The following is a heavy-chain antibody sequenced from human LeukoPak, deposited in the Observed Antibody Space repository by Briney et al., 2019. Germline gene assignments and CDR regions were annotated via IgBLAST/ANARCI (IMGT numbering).Heavy chain of an antibody. D-gene: IGHD6-13*01. CDR1: GGSISSGGYY. J-gene: IGHJ4*02. CDR2: INHSRST. V-gene: IGHV4-31*03. Sequence: PSETLSLTCTVSGGSISSGGYYWSWIRQHPGKGLEWIGEINHSRSTNYNPSLKSRVTISVDTSKNQFSLKLSSVTAADTAVYYCAREGQLRPPYRSSSSWYRGNDYWGQGTLVTVSS. CDR3: AREGQLRPPYRSSSSWYRGNDY.